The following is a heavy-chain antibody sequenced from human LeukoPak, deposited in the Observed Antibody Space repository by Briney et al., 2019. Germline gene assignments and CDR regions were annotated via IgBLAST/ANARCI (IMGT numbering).Heavy chain of an antibody. CDR3: ARDKELGSHRGSSFDY. CDR1: GFTFSNYW. D-gene: IGHD1-7*01. V-gene: IGHV3-7*01. CDR2: IKEDGSEK. J-gene: IGHJ4*02. Sequence: PGGSLRLSCEASGFTFSNYWMSWVRLAPGKGLEWVANIKEDGSEKYHVDSVMGLSTISRDNAKNSLYLQMSSLRVEDTAVYYCARDKELGSHRGSSFDYWGQGTLLTVSS.